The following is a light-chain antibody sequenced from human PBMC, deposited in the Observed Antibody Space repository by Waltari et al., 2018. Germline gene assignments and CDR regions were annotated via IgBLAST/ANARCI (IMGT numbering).Light chain of an antibody. CDR3: LSRDSSSTRL. Sequence: SSELTQDPAVSVALGQTVTITCPGDSLRRYSASWYQQRPGQAPILVLYGQDNRPSGIPDRFSGSTSGDTATLTITGAQAEDEADYYCLSRDSSSTRLFGGGTRLTV. V-gene: IGLV3-19*01. J-gene: IGLJ3*02. CDR1: SLRRYS. CDR2: GQD.